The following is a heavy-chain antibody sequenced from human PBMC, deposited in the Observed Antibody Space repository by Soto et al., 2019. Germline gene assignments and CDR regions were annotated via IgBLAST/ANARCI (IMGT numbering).Heavy chain of an antibody. V-gene: IGHV3-74*01. D-gene: IGHD2-2*01. CDR3: VRDGHCITTSGSGNGFDP. CDR2: INSDASHT. Sequence: EVQLVESGGGLVQPGGSLRLSCAASGFTFSTYWMHWIRQVPGKGLEWVSRINSDASHTYYADSVKGRFTISRDNAKNTRNWERNSRRAEDTAVYYCVRDGHCITTSGSGNGFDPWAREPWSPSPQ. J-gene: IGHJ5*02. CDR1: GFTFSTYW.